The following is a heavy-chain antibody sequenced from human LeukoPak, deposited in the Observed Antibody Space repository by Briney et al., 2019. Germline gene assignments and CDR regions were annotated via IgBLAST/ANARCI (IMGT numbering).Heavy chain of an antibody. CDR2: IYTSGST. J-gene: IGHJ4*02. V-gene: IGHV4-4*07. CDR1: GGSISSYY. CDR3: ARAAVSRGSLTTFDY. D-gene: IGHD2/OR15-2a*01. Sequence: SETLSLTCTVSGGSISSYYWSWIRQPAGKGLEWIGRIYTSGSTNYNPSLKSRVTMSVDTSKNQFSLKLSSVTAADTAVYYCARAAVSRGSLTTFDYWGQGTLVTVSP.